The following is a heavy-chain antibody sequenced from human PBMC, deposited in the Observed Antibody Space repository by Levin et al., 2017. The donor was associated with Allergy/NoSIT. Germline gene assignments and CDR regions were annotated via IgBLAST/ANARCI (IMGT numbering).Heavy chain of an antibody. J-gene: IGHJ5*02. CDR1: GLIFSNAW. D-gene: IGHD2-21*02. V-gene: IGHV3-15*01. Sequence: PGGSLRLSCEASGLIFSNAWMSWVRQAPGKGLEWVGRIKSKGSGETTDYAAPVKGRFTISRDDSKNTVYLQMNSLITEDTAVYNCADLGWFDPWGQGTLVTVSS. CDR2: IKSKGSGETT. CDR3: ADLGWFDP.